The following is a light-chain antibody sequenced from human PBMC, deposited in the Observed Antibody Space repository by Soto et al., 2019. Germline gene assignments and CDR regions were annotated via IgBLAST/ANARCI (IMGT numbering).Light chain of an antibody. V-gene: IGLV2-14*03. Sequence: QSVLTQPASVSGSPGQSITISCTGTSSDVGGYNYVSWYQQHPGKAPELMIYEVSNRPSGDSDRFSGSKSGNTASLTISGLQAEDEADYYCSSYTSSSTPYVFGSGTKVTVL. CDR1: SSDVGGYNY. J-gene: IGLJ1*01. CDR2: EVS. CDR3: SSYTSSSTPYV.